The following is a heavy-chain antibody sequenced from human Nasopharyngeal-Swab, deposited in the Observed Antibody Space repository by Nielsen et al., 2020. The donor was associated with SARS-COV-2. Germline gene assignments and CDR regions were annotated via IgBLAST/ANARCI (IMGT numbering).Heavy chain of an antibody. Sequence: SETLSLTCAVYGGSFSGYYWSSIRQSPGKGLEWIGEISRSGRTNYNPSLNSRVTISLDTSKNQFSLKVTSVTAADTAVYYCARQGVPIRGWFKDYDRTAYEYWGQGTLVTVSS. CDR1: GGSFSGYY. D-gene: IGHD3-22*01. CDR2: ISRSGRT. J-gene: IGHJ4*02. V-gene: IGHV4-34*01. CDR3: ARQGVPIRGWFKDYDRTAYEY.